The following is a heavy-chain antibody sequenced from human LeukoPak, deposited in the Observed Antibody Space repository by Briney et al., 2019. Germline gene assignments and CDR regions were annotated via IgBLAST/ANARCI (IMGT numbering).Heavy chain of an antibody. Sequence: PSETLSLTCGVSGGSISNTNWWSWVRQPPGQGLEWIGEISLTGLTNYNPSLKSRVTISVGTSKNQFSLKLSSVTAADTAVYYCARGREVVVAANYYYYGMDVWGQGTTVTVSS. CDR3: ARGREVVVAANYYYYGMDV. D-gene: IGHD2-15*01. V-gene: IGHV4-4*02. CDR1: GGSISNTNW. CDR2: ISLTGLT. J-gene: IGHJ6*02.